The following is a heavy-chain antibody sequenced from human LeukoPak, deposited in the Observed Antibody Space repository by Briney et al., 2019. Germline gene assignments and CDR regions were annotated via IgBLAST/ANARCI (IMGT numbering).Heavy chain of an antibody. CDR3: ARLYYDFWSGYYQPSEYFDY. Sequence: SETLSLTCTVSGGSISSGGYYWSWIRQHPGKGLEWIVYIYYSGITYYNPALKSRVTISVDTSNNQFSLKLSSVTAADTAVYYCARLYYDFWSGYYQPSEYFDYWGQGTLVTVSS. V-gene: IGHV4-31*03. J-gene: IGHJ4*02. CDR1: GGSISSGGYY. D-gene: IGHD3-3*01. CDR2: IYYSGIT.